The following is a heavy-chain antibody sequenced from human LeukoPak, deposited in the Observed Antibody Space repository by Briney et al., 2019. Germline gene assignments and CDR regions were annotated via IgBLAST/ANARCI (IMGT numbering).Heavy chain of an antibody. V-gene: IGHV1-69*04. CDR3: ARDRAARHHWYFDL. D-gene: IGHD6-6*01. CDR1: GGTFSSYA. CDR2: IIPILGIA. Sequence: SVKVSCKASGGTFSSYAISWVRQAPGQGLEWMGRIIPILGIANYAQKFQGRVTITADESTSTAYMELSSLRSEDTAVYYCARDRAARHHWYFDLWGRGTLVTVSS. J-gene: IGHJ2*01.